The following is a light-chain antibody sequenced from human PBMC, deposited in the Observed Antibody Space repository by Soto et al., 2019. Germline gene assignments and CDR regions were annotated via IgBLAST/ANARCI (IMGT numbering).Light chain of an antibody. CDR2: AAS. CDR3: QQSYSTPDT. Sequence: DIQMTQSPSSLSASVGDRVTITCRASQSISSYLNWYQQKPGKAPKLLLYAASSLQSGVPSRFSGRGSGTDFPLTISSLQPEDFATYYCQQSYSTPDTFGQGTKLEIK. V-gene: IGKV1-39*01. CDR1: QSISSY. J-gene: IGKJ2*01.